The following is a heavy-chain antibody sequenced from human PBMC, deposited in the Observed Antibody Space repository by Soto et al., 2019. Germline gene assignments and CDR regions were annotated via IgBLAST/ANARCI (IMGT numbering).Heavy chain of an antibody. Sequence: QVQLVQSGAEVKKPGSSVKVSCKASGGGFSSYAISWVRQAPGQGLEWMEGILPIFDTANYAQKFQGRVTITADKSTSTAYMELSSLRSEDTVVYYCAREGGTCSSTSFCESYYYGMDVWGQGTTVTVSS. J-gene: IGHJ6*02. V-gene: IGHV1-69*06. CDR2: ILPIFDTA. CDR1: GGGFSSYA. D-gene: IGHD2-2*01. CDR3: AREGGTCSSTSFCESYYYGMDV.